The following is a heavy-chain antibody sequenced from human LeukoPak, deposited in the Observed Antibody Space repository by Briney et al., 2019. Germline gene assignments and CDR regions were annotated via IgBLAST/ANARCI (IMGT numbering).Heavy chain of an antibody. Sequence: SETLSLTCTVFGGSISSYYWSWIRQPPGKGLEWIGYIYYSGSTNYNPSLKSRVTISVDTSKNQFSLRLSSVTAADTAVYYCASLYSSGWYKYPDYWGQGTLVTVSS. V-gene: IGHV4-59*01. CDR2: IYYSGST. D-gene: IGHD6-19*01. J-gene: IGHJ4*02. CDR3: ASLYSSGWYKYPDY. CDR1: GGSISSYY.